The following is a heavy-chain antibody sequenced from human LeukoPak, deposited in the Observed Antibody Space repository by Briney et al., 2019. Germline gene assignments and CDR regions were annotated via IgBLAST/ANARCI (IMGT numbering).Heavy chain of an antibody. D-gene: IGHD4-11*01. CDR3: ARDRGYSNFDY. CDR1: GFGFSIYW. V-gene: IGHV3-7*01. J-gene: IGHJ4*02. Sequence: GSLRLSCAASGFGFSIYWMSWVRQAPGKGLEWVANMNEDGSEKNYVDSVKGRFTISRDNAQDSLYLQMNSLRAEDTAVYYCARDRGYSNFDYWGQGTLLTVSS. CDR2: MNEDGSEK.